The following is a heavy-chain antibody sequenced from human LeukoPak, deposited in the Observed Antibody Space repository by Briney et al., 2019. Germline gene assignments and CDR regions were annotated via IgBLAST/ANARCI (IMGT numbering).Heavy chain of an antibody. D-gene: IGHD3-3*01. CDR2: IYPGDSDT. J-gene: IGHJ4*02. CDR3: ARSYDLWSGYKYYFDY. CDR1: GYSFTSYW. V-gene: IGHV5-51*01. Sequence: GESLKISCKGSGYSFTSYWIGWVRQMPGKGLEWMGIIYPGDSDTRYSPSFQGQVTISADKSISTAYLQWSSLKASDTAMYYCARSYDLWSGYKYYFDYWGQGTLVTVSS.